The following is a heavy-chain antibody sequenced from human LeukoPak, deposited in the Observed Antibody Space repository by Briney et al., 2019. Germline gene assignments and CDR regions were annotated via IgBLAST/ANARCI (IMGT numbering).Heavy chain of an antibody. CDR3: ARVTYYYDSSGYYPPFDY. J-gene: IGHJ4*02. CDR1: GGSISSSSYY. Sequence: LSLTCTVSGGSISSSSYYWGWIRQPPGKGLEWVSYISSSSSTIYYADSVKGRFTISRDNAKNTLYLQMNSLRAEDTAVYYCARVTYYYDSSGYYPPFDYWGQGTLVTVSS. V-gene: IGHV3-11*04. D-gene: IGHD3-22*01. CDR2: ISSSSSTI.